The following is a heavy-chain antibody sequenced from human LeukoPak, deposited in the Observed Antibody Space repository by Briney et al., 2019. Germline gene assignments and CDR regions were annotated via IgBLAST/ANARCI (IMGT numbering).Heavy chain of an antibody. CDR2: IYYSGST. J-gene: IGHJ3*02. CDR3: ATPDYGSGSRNAFDI. Sequence: SETLSLTCTVSGGSISSSSYYWGWIRQPPGKGLEWIGYIYYSGSTNYNPSLKSRVTISVDKSKNQFSLKLSSVTAADTAVYYCATPDYGSGSRNAFDIWGQGTMVTVSS. V-gene: IGHV4-61*05. CDR1: GGSISSSSYY. D-gene: IGHD3-10*01.